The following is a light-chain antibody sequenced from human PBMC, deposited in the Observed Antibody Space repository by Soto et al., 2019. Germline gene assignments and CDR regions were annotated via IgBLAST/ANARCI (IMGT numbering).Light chain of an antibody. V-gene: IGKV3-15*01. CDR1: QRLGSD. CDR3: QQYYNWPRT. Sequence: EIVMTQSPGTLSLSPGDTATLSCRASQRLGSDLAWYQQKPGQAPRLLIFAASTIPTGIPARISGSGSGTESTLTISSLRSEDFAVYFCQQYYNWPRTFGQGTKVE. J-gene: IGKJ1*01. CDR2: AAS.